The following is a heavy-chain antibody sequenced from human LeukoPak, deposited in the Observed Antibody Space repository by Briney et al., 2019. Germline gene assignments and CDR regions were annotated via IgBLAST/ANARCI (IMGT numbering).Heavy chain of an antibody. CDR3: ARLVVPAAMGHGLDY. D-gene: IGHD2-2*01. CDR2: IYYSGTT. Sequence: PSETLSLTCIVSGGSISSTSYYWGWIRQPPGKGLERLGTIYYSGTTYYNPTLKSRVTISVDTSKNQFSLKLSSVTAADTAVYYCARLVVPAAMGHGLDYWGQGTMVTVSS. CDR1: GGSISSTSYY. V-gene: IGHV4-39*01. J-gene: IGHJ4*02.